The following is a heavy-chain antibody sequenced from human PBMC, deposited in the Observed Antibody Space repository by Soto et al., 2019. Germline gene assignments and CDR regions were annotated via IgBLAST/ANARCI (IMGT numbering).Heavy chain of an antibody. CDR1: GFTFSNYA. Sequence: EVQLLESGGGLVQPGGSLRLSCAASGFTFSNYAVTWVRQAPGKGLEWVSTISGSGGSTYYADSVKGRFTISRDNSKNTRYLQMTSRGDEDTAVYYCAEDQGSSWYEIDSWGQGTLVTVSS. CDR3: AEDQGSSWYEIDS. CDR2: ISGSGGST. D-gene: IGHD6-13*01. V-gene: IGHV3-23*01. J-gene: IGHJ4*02.